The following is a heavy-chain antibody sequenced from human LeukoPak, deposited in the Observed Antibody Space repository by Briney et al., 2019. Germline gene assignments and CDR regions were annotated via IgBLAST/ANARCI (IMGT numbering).Heavy chain of an antibody. D-gene: IGHD3-22*01. Sequence: SETLSLTCTVSGGSISSGGYYWSWIRQHPGKGLEWIGYIYYSGSTYYNPSLKSRVTISVDTSKNQFSLKLSSVTAADTAVYYCARTRDSSGYYGFDLWGRGALVTVSS. CDR3: ARTRDSSGYYGFDL. CDR2: IYYSGST. V-gene: IGHV4-31*03. CDR1: GGSISSGGYY. J-gene: IGHJ2*01.